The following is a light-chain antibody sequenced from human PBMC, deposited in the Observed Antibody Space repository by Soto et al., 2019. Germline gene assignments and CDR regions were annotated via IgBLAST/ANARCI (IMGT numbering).Light chain of an antibody. CDR1: QSVSSNY. J-gene: IGKJ1*01. CDR2: GIS. V-gene: IGKV3-20*01. Sequence: EIVLTQSPGTLSLSPLEIATLSFMASQSVSSNYLAWYQQKSGQAPRLLIYGISSRATGIPDRFSGSGSGTDFTLTISRLETEDFAVYYCQQYGTSRTFGQGTKVDIK. CDR3: QQYGTSRT.